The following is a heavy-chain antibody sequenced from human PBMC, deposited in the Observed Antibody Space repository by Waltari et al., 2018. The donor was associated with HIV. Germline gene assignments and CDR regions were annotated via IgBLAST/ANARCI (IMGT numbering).Heavy chain of an antibody. CDR3: ARLVGKGSTDAFDV. V-gene: IGHV5-51*01. CDR1: TYTFRAHW. J-gene: IGHJ3*01. D-gene: IGHD2-8*02. CDR2: IYPCDSDT. Sequence: EVQLVQSGPEVKKPGESLRISCQTSTYTFRAHWIGWVRQLPGKGLECMGIIYPCDSDTRYSPSFQGQVTISADKSISTAYLQWNRLKASDTAMYYWARLVGKGSTDAFDVWGQGTMVTVSS.